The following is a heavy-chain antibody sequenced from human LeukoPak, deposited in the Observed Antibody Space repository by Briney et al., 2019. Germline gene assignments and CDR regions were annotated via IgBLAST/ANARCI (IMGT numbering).Heavy chain of an antibody. Sequence: GGSLRLSCAASGFTFSDYYMSWIRQAPGKGLEWVSYISSSGSTIYYADSVKGRFTISRDNAKNSLYLQMNSLRAEDTAVYYCASMSKPSHSSGWYFDYWGQGTLVTVSS. D-gene: IGHD6-19*01. V-gene: IGHV3-11*01. CDR2: ISSSGSTI. CDR1: GFTFSDYY. J-gene: IGHJ4*02. CDR3: ASMSKPSHSSGWYFDY.